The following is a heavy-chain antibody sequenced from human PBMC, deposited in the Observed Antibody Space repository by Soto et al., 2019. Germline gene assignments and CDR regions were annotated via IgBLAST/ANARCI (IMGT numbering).Heavy chain of an antibody. J-gene: IGHJ4*02. CDR1: GYTFTRYY. CDR2: INPSGGST. CDR3: ARVGGSYSPSDY. V-gene: IGHV1-46*01. D-gene: IGHD1-26*01. Sequence: GASVKVSCKASGYTFTRYYTHWVRQAPGQGLEWMGIINPSGGSTSYAQKFQGRVTMTRDTSTSTVYMELSSLRSEDTAVYYCARVGGSYSPSDYWGQGTLVTVSS.